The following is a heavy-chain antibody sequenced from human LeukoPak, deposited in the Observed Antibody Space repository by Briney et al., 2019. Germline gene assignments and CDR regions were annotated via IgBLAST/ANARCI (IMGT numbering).Heavy chain of an antibody. V-gene: IGHV3-23*01. J-gene: IGHJ4*02. CDR3: AKDSAKKYDDY. D-gene: IGHD2/OR15-2a*01. CDR2: ISGSGGST. CDR1: GFTFSNYG. Sequence: GGSLRLSCAASGFTFSNYGMNWVRQAPGKGLEWVSGISGSGGSTYSADSVKGRFTISRENSKNTLYLQMNSLRAEDTAVYYCAKDSAKKYDDYWGQGTLVTVSS.